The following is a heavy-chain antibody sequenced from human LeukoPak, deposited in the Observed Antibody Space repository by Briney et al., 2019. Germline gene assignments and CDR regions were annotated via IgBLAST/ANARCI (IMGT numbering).Heavy chain of an antibody. Sequence: GGSLRLSCAASGFTFSSHAMHWVSQAPGKGLEFVSAIISNGVTTYYANSVKGRFTISRDNSKNTLYLQMGGLRAGEMAVYYCARVPAPGDYGDLFDYWGQGTLVTVSS. J-gene: IGHJ4*02. D-gene: IGHD4/OR15-4a*01. CDR3: ARVPAPGDYGDLFDY. V-gene: IGHV3-64*01. CDR1: GFTFSSHA. CDR2: IISNGVTT.